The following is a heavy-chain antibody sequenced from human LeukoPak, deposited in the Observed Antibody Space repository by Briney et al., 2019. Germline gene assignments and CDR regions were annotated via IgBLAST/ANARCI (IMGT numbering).Heavy chain of an antibody. Sequence: ASVKVSCKASGYTFIGYYIHWVRQAPGQGLEWQGWINPSSGGTNYAQKFQGRVTMTGDTSINTAYMELSRLKSDDTAVYYCASSRFLECLDLFDYWGQGTLVTVSS. D-gene: IGHD3-3*01. CDR2: INPSSGGT. CDR1: GYTFIGYY. J-gene: IGHJ4*02. V-gene: IGHV1-2*02. CDR3: ASSRFLECLDLFDY.